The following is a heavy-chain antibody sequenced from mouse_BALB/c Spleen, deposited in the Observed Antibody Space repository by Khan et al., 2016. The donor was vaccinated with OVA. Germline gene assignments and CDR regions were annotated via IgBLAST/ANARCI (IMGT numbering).Heavy chain of an antibody. D-gene: IGHD1-3*01. Sequence: VQLQESGPGLVAPSQSLSITCTVSGFSLTSYGVHWVRQPPGRGLQWLGVILAGGSTNYNSALLSRLSISKDNSKSQVFFKMTSLQTDDTAMYYGARLDDIWGQGTTLTVSS. CDR3: ARLDDI. CDR2: ILAGGST. V-gene: IGHV2-9*02. J-gene: IGHJ2*01. CDR1: GFSLTSYG.